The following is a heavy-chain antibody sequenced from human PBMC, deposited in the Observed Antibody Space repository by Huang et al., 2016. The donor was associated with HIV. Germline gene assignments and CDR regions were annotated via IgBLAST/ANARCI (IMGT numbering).Heavy chain of an antibody. J-gene: IGHJ4*02. D-gene: IGHD3-9*01. V-gene: IGHV1-24*01. CDR2: FGPEMGET. CDR1: EYTLTELS. CDR3: ATGFDVFFDF. Sequence: QVQLVQSRAEVTKPGASVKVSCKVSEYTLTELSIHWVRQPPGKGLEWMGGFGPEMGETIYAQKFQGRVTMTEDTSTETAFMELSGLRPEDTAVYYCATGFDVFFDFWGQGTLVTVSS.